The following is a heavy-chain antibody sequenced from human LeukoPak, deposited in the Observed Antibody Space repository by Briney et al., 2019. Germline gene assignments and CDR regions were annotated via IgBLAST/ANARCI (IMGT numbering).Heavy chain of an antibody. CDR3: AKQATGNYGIYDY. Sequence: PGGSLRLSCAASGFTFSNYAMTWVRQAPGKGLECVSLISGSGGSTHYVESVKGRFTTARDNSKNTLYLQMNSLRAEDTAVYYCAKQATGNYGIYDYWGQGTLVTVSS. CDR1: GFTFSNYA. J-gene: IGHJ4*02. D-gene: IGHD3-9*01. V-gene: IGHV3-23*01. CDR2: ISGSGGST.